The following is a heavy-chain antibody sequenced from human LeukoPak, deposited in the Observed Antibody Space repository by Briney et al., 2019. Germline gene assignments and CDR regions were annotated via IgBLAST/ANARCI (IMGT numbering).Heavy chain of an antibody. CDR2: INPNSGET. D-gene: IGHD4-11*01. V-gene: IGHV1-2*02. CDR1: GYTFTDYY. CDR3: ATDRDYSNSERGFDY. J-gene: IGHJ4*02. Sequence: ASVKVSCKTSGYTFTDYYIHWVRQAPGQGLEWMGWINPNSGETNSAQKFQGRVTMTGDTAIRTAYMALSRLTSDDTAVYYCATDRDYSNSERGFDYWGQGTLVTVSS.